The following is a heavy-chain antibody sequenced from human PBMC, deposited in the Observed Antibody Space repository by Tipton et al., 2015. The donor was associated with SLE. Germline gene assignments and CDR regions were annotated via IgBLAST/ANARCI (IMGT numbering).Heavy chain of an antibody. D-gene: IGHD3-10*01. Sequence: GSLRLSCAASGFTFSSYSMNWVRQAPGKGLGWVSSMSGSRSYIFYADSVKGRFTISRDNAKKSLYLQMNSLRDEDTAVYYCATSSGTEHYFDYWGQGPLVTVSS. V-gene: IGHV3-21*01. J-gene: IGHJ4*02. CDR1: GFTFSSYS. CDR3: ATSSGTEHYFDY. CDR2: MSGSRSYI.